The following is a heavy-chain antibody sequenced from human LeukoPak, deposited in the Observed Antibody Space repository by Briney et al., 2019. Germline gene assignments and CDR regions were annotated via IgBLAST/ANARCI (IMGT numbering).Heavy chain of an antibody. CDR3: GKGLYHDYSGIGDC. V-gene: IGHV3-23*01. J-gene: IGHJ4*02. Sequence: PGGSLRLSCAASGFTFSSYAMSWVRQAPGKGLEWVSAVSASGGNTYYADSVKGRFTISRDNSKNTLYLQVNSLRAEDTAVYYCGKGLYHDYSGIGDCWGQGTLVTVSS. D-gene: IGHD3-22*01. CDR2: VSASGGNT. CDR1: GFTFSSYA.